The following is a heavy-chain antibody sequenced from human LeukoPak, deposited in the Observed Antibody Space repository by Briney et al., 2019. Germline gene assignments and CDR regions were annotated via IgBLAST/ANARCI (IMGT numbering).Heavy chain of an antibody. Sequence: GGSLRLSCAASGFTFSSYAMHWVRQAPGKGLEWVAVISYDGSNKYYADSVKGRFTISRDNSKNTLYLQMNSLRAEDTAVYYCARVSPSALPASDYWGQGTLVTVSS. CDR2: ISYDGSNK. CDR1: GFTFSSYA. CDR3: ARVSPSALPASDY. J-gene: IGHJ4*02. V-gene: IGHV3-30-3*01. D-gene: IGHD2-2*01.